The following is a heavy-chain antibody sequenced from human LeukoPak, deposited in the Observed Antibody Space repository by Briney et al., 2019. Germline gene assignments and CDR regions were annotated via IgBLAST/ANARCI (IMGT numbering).Heavy chain of an antibody. CDR2: ISYDGSNK. D-gene: IGHD2-15*01. CDR1: GVTFSSYA. Sequence: GGSLRLSCAASGVTFSSYAMHCVRQAPGKGLEWVAVISYDGSNKYYADSVKGRFTISRDNSKNTLYLQMNSLRAEDTAVYYCARGLWRSGSSCYVGEFDYWGQGTLVTVSS. J-gene: IGHJ4*02. CDR3: ARGLWRSGSSCYVGEFDY. V-gene: IGHV3-30-3*01.